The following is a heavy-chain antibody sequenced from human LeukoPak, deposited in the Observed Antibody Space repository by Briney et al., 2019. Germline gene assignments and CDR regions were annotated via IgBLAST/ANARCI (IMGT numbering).Heavy chain of an antibody. V-gene: IGHV4-59*01. D-gene: IGHD3-22*01. CDR3: AIAPNYDYDSSGYYYY. Sequence: SETLSLTCTVSGGSISSYYWSWIRQPPGKGLEWIGYIYYSGSANYNPSLKSRVTISVDTSKNQFSLKLSSVTAADTAVYYCAIAPNYDYDSSGYYYYWGQGTLVTVSS. J-gene: IGHJ4*02. CDR1: GGSISSYY. CDR2: IYYSGSA.